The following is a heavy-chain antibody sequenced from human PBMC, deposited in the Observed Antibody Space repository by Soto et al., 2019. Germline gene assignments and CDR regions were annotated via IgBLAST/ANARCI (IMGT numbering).Heavy chain of an antibody. D-gene: IGHD3-9*01. CDR2: IYYSGST. J-gene: IGHJ4*02. CDR1: GGSLSSGGYY. V-gene: IGHV4-31*03. Sequence: TSETLSLTCTVSGGSLSSGGYYWSWIRQHPGKGLEWIGYIYYSGSTYYNPSLKSRVTISVDTSKNQFSLKLSSVTAADTAVYYCARMRGPEYYDILTGFDYWGQGTLVTVSS. CDR3: ARMRGPEYYDILTGFDY.